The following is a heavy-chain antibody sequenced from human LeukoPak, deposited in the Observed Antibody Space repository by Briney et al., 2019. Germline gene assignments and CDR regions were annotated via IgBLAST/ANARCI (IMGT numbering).Heavy chain of an antibody. Sequence: SETLSLTCTVSGYSISSGYYWGWIRQPPGKGLEWIGGIYYSGSTYYNPSLKSRVTISVGTSKNQFSLKLSSVTATDTAVYYCARGIGAAAPWGQGTLVTVSS. CDR1: GYSISSGYY. V-gene: IGHV4-38-2*02. CDR3: ARGIGAAAP. D-gene: IGHD6-13*01. CDR2: IYYSGST. J-gene: IGHJ5*02.